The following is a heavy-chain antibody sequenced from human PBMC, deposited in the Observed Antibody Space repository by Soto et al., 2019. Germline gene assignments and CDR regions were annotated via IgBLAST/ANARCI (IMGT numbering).Heavy chain of an antibody. CDR2: IYYSGST. Sequence: PSETLSLTCAVSGGSISSGGYSWSWIRQPPGKGLEWIGYIYYSGSTYYNPSLKSRVTISVDTSKNQFSLKLSSVTAADTAVYYCRVIPSGGIAFDIWGQGTMVTVSS. V-gene: IGHV4-30-2*05. D-gene: IGHD2-21*01. J-gene: IGHJ3*02. CDR1: GGSISSGGYS. CDR3: RVIPSGGIAFDI.